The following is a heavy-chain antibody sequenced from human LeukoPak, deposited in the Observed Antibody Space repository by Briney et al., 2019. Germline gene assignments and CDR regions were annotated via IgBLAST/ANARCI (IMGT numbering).Heavy chain of an antibody. CDR1: GDSLSGHH. V-gene: IGHV4-59*11. CDR3: ARAYCSSTSCYPGLFNS. CDR2: IYYSGNT. Sequence: SEALSLPCRVSGDSLSGHHWSWVREPPGEGLEWVGYIYYSGNTNYNPSLKSRVTISIDTSKNQCSLKLGSVTAADTAVYYCARAYCSSTSCYPGLFNSWGQGTRVTVSS. J-gene: IGHJ4*02. D-gene: IGHD2-2*01.